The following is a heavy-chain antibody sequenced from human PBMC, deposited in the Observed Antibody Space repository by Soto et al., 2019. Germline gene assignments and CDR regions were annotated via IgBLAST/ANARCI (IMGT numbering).Heavy chain of an antibody. CDR1: GFTFSTYS. CDR3: AREPVGSSSPTN. J-gene: IGHJ4*02. CDR2: ISSSSSYI. Sequence: EVQLVESGGGLVEPGGSLRLSCAASGFTFSTYSMNWVRQAPGKGLEWVSSISSSSSYIYYADSVKGRFIISRDNAKNSLYLQMNSLRAEDTAVYYCAREPVGSSSPTNWGQGTMFTVSS. V-gene: IGHV3-21*02. D-gene: IGHD6-6*01.